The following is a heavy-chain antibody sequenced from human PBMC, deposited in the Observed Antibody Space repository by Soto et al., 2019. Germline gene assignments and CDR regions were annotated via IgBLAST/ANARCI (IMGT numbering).Heavy chain of an antibody. CDR2: ISDSGGYT. CDR1: GFTFSSYA. Sequence: GGFLRLSCAASGFTFSSYAMSWVRQAPGKRLEWVSTISDSGGYTYNADSVKGRFTISRDNSKNTLYLQMNSLTAEDMAVYYCAEGVLPFYYGMDVWGQGTTVTVSS. CDR3: AEGVLPFYYGMDV. V-gene: IGHV3-23*01. J-gene: IGHJ6*02. D-gene: IGHD3-3*01.